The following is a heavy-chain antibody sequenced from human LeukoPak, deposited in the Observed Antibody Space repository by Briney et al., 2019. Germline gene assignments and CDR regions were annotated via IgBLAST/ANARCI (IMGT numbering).Heavy chain of an antibody. CDR2: INWNGGST. D-gene: IGHD3-22*01. Sequence: GGSLRLSCAASGFTFDDYGMSWVRRAPGKGLEWVSGINWNGGSTGYADSVKGRFTISRDNAKNSLYLQMNSLRAEDTALYYCTRVHLFSGYYDSWGQGTLVTVSS. CDR3: TRVHLFSGYYDS. V-gene: IGHV3-20*04. J-gene: IGHJ5*01. CDR1: GFTFDDYG.